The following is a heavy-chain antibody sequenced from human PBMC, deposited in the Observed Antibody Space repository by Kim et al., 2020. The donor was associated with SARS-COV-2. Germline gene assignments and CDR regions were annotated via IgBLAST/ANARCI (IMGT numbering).Heavy chain of an antibody. D-gene: IGHD1-26*01. CDR1: GFTFSDYA. V-gene: IGHV3-23*01. CDR3: AKRTTTVGDIGAFDI. J-gene: IGHJ3*02. CDR2: TSGSGATT. Sequence: GGSLRLSCVASGFTFSDYAMSWVRQAPGKGLEWVSSTSGSGATTYYAVSVKGRFTSSRDNSKNTLYLQMNSLRAGDTAIYYCAKRTTTVGDIGAFDIWGQGTMVAVSS.